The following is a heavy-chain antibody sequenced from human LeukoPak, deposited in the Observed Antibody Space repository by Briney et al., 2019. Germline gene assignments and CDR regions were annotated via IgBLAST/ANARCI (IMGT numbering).Heavy chain of an antibody. D-gene: IGHD4-17*01. CDR1: ELTFKDYG. J-gene: IGHJ4*02. CDR3: SKILGFGDYSPYFGS. Sequence: PGGPRSLSLAGPELTFKDYGRNWFGQPPAKGRSGGAYIRYDGNNEYYADSVKGRFTISRDNSKNTLFLQMNGLRDEDSAVYYCSKILGFGDYSPYFGSWGQGTLVTVPS. CDR2: IRYDGNNE. V-gene: IGHV3-30*02.